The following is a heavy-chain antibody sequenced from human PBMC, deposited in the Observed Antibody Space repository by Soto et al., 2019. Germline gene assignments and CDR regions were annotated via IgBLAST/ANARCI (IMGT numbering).Heavy chain of an antibody. D-gene: IGHD6-19*01. J-gene: IGHJ6*03. CDR1: GYSFTNYG. CDR2: ISAFNGNT. V-gene: IGHV1-18*01. Sequence: QDQLLQSGAEVKKPGASVTVSCKASGYSFTNYGITWVRQAPGQGLEWMGWISAFNGNTHYAQKLQGRVTMTTDASTGKAYIELGSLRSDDTAVYYWGGGRGGAPPVAGNTHYYYYMDVWGKGTTVTVSS. CDR3: GGGRGGAPPVAGNTHYYYYMDV.